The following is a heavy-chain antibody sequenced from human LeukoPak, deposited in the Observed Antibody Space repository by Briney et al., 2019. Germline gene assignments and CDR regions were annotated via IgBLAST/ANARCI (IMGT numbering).Heavy chain of an antibody. V-gene: IGHV1-24*01. CDR2: FDPEHGET. J-gene: IGHJ4*02. CDR1: GYTLTELS. CDR3: ARGRIRYDDYSSGWFVFFEF. Sequence: ASVKVSCKVSGYTLTELSIHWVRQAPGKGLEWMGGFDPEHGETIYAQKFQGRVTMTRDTSMSTAYMELSSLRSEDTALYYCARGRIRYDDYSSGWFVFFEFWGQGSLVTVSS. D-gene: IGHD6-19*01.